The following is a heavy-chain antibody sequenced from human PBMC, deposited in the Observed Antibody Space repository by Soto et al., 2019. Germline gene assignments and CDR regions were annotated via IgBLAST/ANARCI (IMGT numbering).Heavy chain of an antibody. CDR2: MNPNSGNT. V-gene: IGHV1-8*01. J-gene: IGHJ4*02. CDR1: GYTFTSYD. CDR3: ARGTRIAAAGRPMEYYFDY. Sequence: ASVKVSCKASGYTFTSYDINWVLQATGQGLEWMGWMNPNSGNTGYAQKFQGRVTMTRDTSISTAYMELSSLRSEDTAVYYCARGTRIAAAGRPMEYYFDYWGQGTLVTSPQ. D-gene: IGHD6-13*01.